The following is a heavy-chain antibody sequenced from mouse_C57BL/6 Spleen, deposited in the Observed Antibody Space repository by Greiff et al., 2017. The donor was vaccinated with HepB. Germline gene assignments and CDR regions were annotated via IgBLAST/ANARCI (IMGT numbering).Heavy chain of an antibody. CDR1: GYTFSSYW. V-gene: IGHV1-82*01. CDR2: IYPGDGDT. Sequence: QVQLQQSGPELVKPGASVKISCKASGYTFSSYWMHWVKQRPGKGLEWIGRIYPGDGDTNYNGKFKGKATLTADKSSSTAYMQLSSLTSEDSAVYYCAGDTTVVADWYFDVWGTGTTVTVSS. CDR3: AGDTTVVADWYFDV. D-gene: IGHD1-1*01. J-gene: IGHJ1*03.